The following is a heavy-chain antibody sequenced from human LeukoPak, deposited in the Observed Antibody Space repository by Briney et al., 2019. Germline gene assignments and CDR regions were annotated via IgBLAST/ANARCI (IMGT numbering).Heavy chain of an antibody. CDR3: AKDQNAYNYVFDY. CDR1: GFTFSSYA. V-gene: IGHV3-23*01. J-gene: IGHJ4*02. CDR2: ITGSGGGT. Sequence: GGSLRLSRAASGFTFSSYAMSWVRQAPGKGLEWVSTITGSGGGTYYADSVKGRFSISRDNSKNTLYLQMNSLRAEDTALYYCAKDQNAYNYVFDYWGQGTLVTVSS. D-gene: IGHD5-24*01.